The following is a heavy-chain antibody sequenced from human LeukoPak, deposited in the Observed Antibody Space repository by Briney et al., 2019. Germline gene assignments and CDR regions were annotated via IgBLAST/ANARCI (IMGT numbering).Heavy chain of an antibody. CDR1: GFTFSSYS. CDR3: ARGAYNSGGTLEI. D-gene: IGHD3-22*01. V-gene: IGHV3-21*01. J-gene: IGHJ4*02. CDR2: ISTSGNYI. Sequence: GGSLRLSCAASGFTFSSYSMSWVRQAPGKGLEWVSYISTSGNYIYYSDSVKGRFTISRDNAKNSLYLQMHSLGADDTAVYYCARGAYNSGGTLEIWGQGTLVTVSS.